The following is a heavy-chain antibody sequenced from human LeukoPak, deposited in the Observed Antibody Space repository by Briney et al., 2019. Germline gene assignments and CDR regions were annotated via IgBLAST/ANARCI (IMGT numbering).Heavy chain of an antibody. V-gene: IGHV4-39*01. CDR3: ARPDSGTYVARAFDI. Sequence: SETLSLTCTVSGGSISSSNYYWGWFRQPPGKGLEWIGSIYYSGSTYYTPSLKSRATISVDTSKNQFSLKLTSVTAADTAIYYCARPDSGTYVARAFDIWGQGTLVSVSS. CDR1: GGSISSSNYY. J-gene: IGHJ3*02. D-gene: IGHD1-26*01. CDR2: IYYSGST.